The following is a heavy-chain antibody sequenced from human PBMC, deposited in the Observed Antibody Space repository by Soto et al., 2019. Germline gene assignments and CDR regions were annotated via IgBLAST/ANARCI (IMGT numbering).Heavy chain of an antibody. V-gene: IGHV4-59*01. J-gene: IGHJ5*02. D-gene: IGHD3-16*01. CDR2: MYYNGNI. CDR3: ASGGNWFDP. CDR1: GGSISNYY. Sequence: SETLSLSCNVSGGSISNYYWTWVRQSPEKGLEWIGYMYYNGNINYNPSLKSRVTISIDTSKNQFSLTLKSVTAADTAVYYCASGGNWFDPWGQGVLVTVSS.